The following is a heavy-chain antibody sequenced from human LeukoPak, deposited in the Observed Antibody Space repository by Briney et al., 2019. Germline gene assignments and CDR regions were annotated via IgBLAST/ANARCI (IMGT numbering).Heavy chain of an antibody. CDR3: AKYYTSVIPRGAFDI. V-gene: IGHV3-23*01. D-gene: IGHD2-2*02. Sequence: GGSLRLSCTASGFTFGDYAMSWVRQAPGKGLEWVSSISSSDGTTYYAVSVKGRFTISRDNSKNTVYLQMNSLRAEDTAVYYCAKYYTSVIPRGAFDIWGQGTMVTISS. CDR2: ISSSDGTT. J-gene: IGHJ3*02. CDR1: GFTFGDYA.